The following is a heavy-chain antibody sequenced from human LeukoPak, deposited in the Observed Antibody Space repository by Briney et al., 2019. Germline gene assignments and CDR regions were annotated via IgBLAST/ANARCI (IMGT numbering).Heavy chain of an antibody. V-gene: IGHV4-30-2*01. J-gene: IGHJ4*02. CDR3: ASNGNLIVTGSSWYYFDY. CDR2: IYHSGST. Sequence: SETLSLTCTVSGGSLSSGGYYWSWIRQPPGKGLEWIGYIYHSGSTYYNPSLKSRVTISVDRSKNQFSLKLSSVTAADTAVYYCASNGNLIVTGSSWYYFDYWGQGTLVTVSS. D-gene: IGHD6-13*01. CDR1: GGSLSSGGYY.